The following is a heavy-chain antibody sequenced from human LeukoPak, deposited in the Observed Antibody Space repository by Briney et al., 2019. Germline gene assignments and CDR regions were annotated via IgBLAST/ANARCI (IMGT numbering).Heavy chain of an antibody. CDR3: ARDLDYYDSSGSGWFDP. D-gene: IGHD3-22*01. CDR1: GYSFSRYG. V-gene: IGHV1-18*01. CDR2: ISTYNGNT. J-gene: IGHJ5*02. Sequence: GASVKVSCKASGYSFSRYGISWVRHAPGQGLELMGWISTYNGNTNYAQKFQGRVTMTTDTSTNTAYMELRSLRSDDTAVYYCARDLDYYDSSGSGWFDPWGQGTLVTVSS.